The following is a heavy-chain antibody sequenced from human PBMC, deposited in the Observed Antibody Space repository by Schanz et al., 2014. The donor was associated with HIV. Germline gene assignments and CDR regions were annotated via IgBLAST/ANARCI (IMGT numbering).Heavy chain of an antibody. CDR3: AKDRNYYDDRYIGKGNYYYYYGMDV. CDR1: GFTFSTYG. Sequence: QVQLVESGGGVAQPWRSLRLSCAASGFTFSTYGMHWVRQAPGKGLEWVAVISYDGRNKYYADSVKGRFTISRDNSKNTLYLQLKSLRAEDRAVYYCAKDRNYYDDRYIGKGNYYYYYGMDVWGQGTTVTVSS. D-gene: IGHD3-22*01. CDR2: ISYDGRNK. V-gene: IGHV3-30*18. J-gene: IGHJ6*02.